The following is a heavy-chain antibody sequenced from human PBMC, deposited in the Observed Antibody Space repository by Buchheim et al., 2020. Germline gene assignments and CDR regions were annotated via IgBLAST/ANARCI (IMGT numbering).Heavy chain of an antibody. Sequence: QVQLQESGPGLVKASETLSLTCIVSGVSVSNGSNYWTWIRQTPGKGLEWIGFIYPSGSTKYNPSLKSRVTISLDTSKNHFSLKVTSVTAGDTAVYYCARGPDHARSGYWGQGTL. D-gene: IGHD2-2*01. CDR2: IYPSGST. J-gene: IGHJ4*02. CDR1: GVSVSNGSNY. CDR3: ARGPDHARSGY. V-gene: IGHV4-61*03.